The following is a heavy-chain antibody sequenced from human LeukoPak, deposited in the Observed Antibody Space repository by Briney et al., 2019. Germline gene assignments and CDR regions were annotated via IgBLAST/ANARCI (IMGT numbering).Heavy chain of an antibody. CDR3: ARAVAGTNYFDY. Sequence: GGSLRPSCAASGFTFRDYSMSWIRQAPGKGLEWVSYISSVGNTRYSADSVKGRFTISRDNAKNSLYLQMNSLRAEDTAVYYCARAVAGTNYFDYWGQGTLVTVSS. CDR1: GFTFRDYS. J-gene: IGHJ4*02. CDR2: ISSVGNTR. D-gene: IGHD6-19*01. V-gene: IGHV3-11*04.